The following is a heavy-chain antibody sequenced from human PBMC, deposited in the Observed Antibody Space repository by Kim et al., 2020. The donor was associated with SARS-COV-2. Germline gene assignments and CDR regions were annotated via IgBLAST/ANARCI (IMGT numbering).Heavy chain of an antibody. CDR2: IYYSGST. CDR3: ARAPSHYGGNSLDFDY. V-gene: IGHV4-30-4*01. J-gene: IGHJ4*02. Sequence: SETLSLTCTVSGGSISSGDYYWSWIRQPPGKGLEWIGYIYYSGSTYYNPSLKSRVTISVDTSKNQFSLKLSSVTAADTAVYYCARAPSHYGGNSLDFDYWGQGTLVTVSS. CDR1: GGSISSGDYY. D-gene: IGHD4-17*01.